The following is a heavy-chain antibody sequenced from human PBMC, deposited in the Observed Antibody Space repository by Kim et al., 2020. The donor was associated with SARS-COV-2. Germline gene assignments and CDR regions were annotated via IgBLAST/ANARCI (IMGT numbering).Heavy chain of an antibody. CDR3: ARHEVGGSGIYY. CDR2: ILYSGRT. CDR1: GGSMSSGDYF. V-gene: IGHV4-39*01. J-gene: IGHJ4*02. Sequence: SETLSLTCTVSGGSMSSGDYFWGWIRQPPGKGLEWIGSILYSGRTHYNAPLKSRASISADTSTNHFSLHLTSVTAADTAVYYCARHEVGGSGIYYWGQG. D-gene: IGHD3-10*01.